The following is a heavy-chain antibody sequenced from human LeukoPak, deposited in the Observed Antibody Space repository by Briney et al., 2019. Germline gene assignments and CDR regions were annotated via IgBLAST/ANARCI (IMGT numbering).Heavy chain of an antibody. CDR2: IIPIFGTA. D-gene: IGHD2-15*01. Sequence: SVKVSCKASGGTFSSYAISWVRQAPGQGLEWMGGIIPIFGTANYAQKFQGRVTITADESTSTAYMELSSLRSEDTAVYYCASSSVYYYYMDVWGKGTTVTVSS. CDR3: ASSSVYYYYMDV. J-gene: IGHJ6*03. V-gene: IGHV1-69*13. CDR1: GGTFSSYA.